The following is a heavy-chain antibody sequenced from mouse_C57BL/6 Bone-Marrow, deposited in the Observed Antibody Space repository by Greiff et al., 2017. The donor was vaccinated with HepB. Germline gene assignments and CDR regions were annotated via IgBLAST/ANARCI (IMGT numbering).Heavy chain of an antibody. V-gene: IGHV1-55*01. CDR3: ARGTVGALYYYAMDY. Sequence: QVQLQQPGAELVKPGASVKMSCKASGYTFTSYWITWVKQRPGQGLEWIGDIYPGSGSTNYNEKFKSKATLTVDTSSSPAYMQLSSLTSEDSAVYYCARGTVGALYYYAMDYWGQGTSVTVSS. D-gene: IGHD1-1*01. CDR1: GYTFTSYW. CDR2: IYPGSGST. J-gene: IGHJ4*01.